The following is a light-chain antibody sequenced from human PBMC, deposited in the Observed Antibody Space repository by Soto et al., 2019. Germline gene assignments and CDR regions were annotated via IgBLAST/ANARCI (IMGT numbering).Light chain of an antibody. CDR2: DVS. J-gene: IGKJ5*01. Sequence: EIVLTQSPATLSLSPGEIATLSCRASQSVGTYLAWYQQKPGQSPRLLMFDVSNRATGIPARFSGSGSGTDFTLTISSLEPEDFGVYYCQHRSIWPVSFGQGTRLEIK. CDR3: QHRSIWPVS. V-gene: IGKV3-11*01. CDR1: QSVGTY.